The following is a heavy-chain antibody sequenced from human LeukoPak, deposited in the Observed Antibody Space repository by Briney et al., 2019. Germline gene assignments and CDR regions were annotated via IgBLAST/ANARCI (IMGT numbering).Heavy chain of an antibody. D-gene: IGHD4-11*01. V-gene: IGHV3-30*01. CDR1: GFTFSRYA. J-gene: IGHJ4*02. Sequence: GGSLRPSCAASGFTFSRYAMHWVRQAPGKGLEWVAVISYDGSNKYYADSVKGRFTISRDNSKNTLYLQMNSLRAEDTAVYYCARDALAMTTVTSLHFDYWGQGTLVTVSS. CDR2: ISYDGSNK. CDR3: ARDALAMTTVTSLHFDY.